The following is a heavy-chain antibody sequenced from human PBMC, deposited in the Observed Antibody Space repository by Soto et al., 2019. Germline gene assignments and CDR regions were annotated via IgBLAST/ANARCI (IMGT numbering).Heavy chain of an antibody. CDR3: ARDQVVVTAIPGDPYYYYGMDV. D-gene: IGHD2-21*02. CDR2: IIPIFGTA. V-gene: IGHV1-69*13. J-gene: IGHJ6*02. CDR1: GGTFSSYA. Sequence: SVKVSCKASGGTFSSYAISWVRQAPGQGLEWMGGIIPIFGTANYAQRFQGRVTITADESTSTAYMELSSLRSEDTAVYYCARDQVVVTAIPGDPYYYYGMDVWGQGTTVTVSS.